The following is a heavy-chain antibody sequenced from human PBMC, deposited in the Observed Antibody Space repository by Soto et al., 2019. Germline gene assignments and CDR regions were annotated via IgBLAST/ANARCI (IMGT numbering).Heavy chain of an antibody. D-gene: IGHD6-13*01. Sequence: SVKVSCKASGGTFSSYAISWVRQAPGQGLEWMGGIIPIFGTANYAQKFQGRVTITADESTSTAYMELSSLRSEDTAVYYCAADGEDHGSSWYLRYYYYGMDVWGQGTTVTVSS. CDR1: GGTFSSYA. J-gene: IGHJ6*02. CDR2: IIPIFGTA. CDR3: AADGEDHGSSWYLRYYYYGMDV. V-gene: IGHV1-69*13.